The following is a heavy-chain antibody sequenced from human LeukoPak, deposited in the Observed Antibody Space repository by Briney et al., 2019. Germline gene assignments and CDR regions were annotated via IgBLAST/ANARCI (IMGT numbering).Heavy chain of an antibody. CDR3: ARRYCSSTSCYTNWFDP. V-gene: IGHV1-18*01. Sequence: ASVKVSCKASGYAFSTYGISWVRQAPGQGLEWMGWISGYNGHTKYAQRLQGRVTMTTDTSMSTAYMELRSLRSDDTAVYYCARRYCSSTSCYTNWFDPWGQGTLVTVSS. J-gene: IGHJ5*02. D-gene: IGHD2-2*02. CDR1: GYAFSTYG. CDR2: ISGYNGHT.